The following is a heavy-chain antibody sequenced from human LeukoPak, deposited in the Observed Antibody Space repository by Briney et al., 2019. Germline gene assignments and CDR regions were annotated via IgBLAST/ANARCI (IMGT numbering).Heavy chain of an antibody. V-gene: IGHV3-7*04. Sequence: QPGGSLRLSCAASGFTFSDYSMTWVRQVPGKGLEWVANIKQDGSKKSYVDSVKGRFTISRDNAKNSLYLQMNSLRAEDTAIYYCTRVGYIDEGIDYWGQGTLVTVSS. CDR3: TRVGYIDEGIDY. CDR1: GFTFSDYS. J-gene: IGHJ4*02. D-gene: IGHD5-24*01. CDR2: IKQDGSKK.